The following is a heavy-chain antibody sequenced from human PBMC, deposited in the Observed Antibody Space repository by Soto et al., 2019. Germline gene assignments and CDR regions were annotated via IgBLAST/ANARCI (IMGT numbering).Heavy chain of an antibody. V-gene: IGHV3-23*01. J-gene: IGHJ3*02. D-gene: IGHD2-15*01. CDR2: ISGGGDGA. Sequence: EVHLLESGGGLVQPGGSLRLSCAASGFTFSSYAITWVRQAPGKGLEWVSTISGGGDGAFYADSVKGHFTISRDNSKNTVYLEMNSLRAEDTALYYCAKKGPGSLTTYCSGYGWHYAFDMWGQGTMVTVSS. CDR3: AKKGPGSLTTYCSGYGWHYAFDM. CDR1: GFTFSSYA.